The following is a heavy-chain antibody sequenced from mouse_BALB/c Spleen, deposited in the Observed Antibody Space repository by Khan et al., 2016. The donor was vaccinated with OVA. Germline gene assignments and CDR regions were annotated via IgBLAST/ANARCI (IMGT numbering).Heavy chain of an antibody. CDR2: INPSNGYT. D-gene: IGHD2-14*01. CDR1: GYTFTSYT. J-gene: IGHJ3*01. CDR3: VRDGGYNRYGGWFAY. Sequence: QVQLKQSGAELARPGASVKMSCKASGYTFTSYTIHWIKKRPGQGLEWIGYINPSNGYTNYNQKFKDKATLTTDKSSTTAYLQLSSLTSDDSAVYNCVRDGGYNRYGGWFAYWGQGTLVTVSA. V-gene: IGHV1-4*01.